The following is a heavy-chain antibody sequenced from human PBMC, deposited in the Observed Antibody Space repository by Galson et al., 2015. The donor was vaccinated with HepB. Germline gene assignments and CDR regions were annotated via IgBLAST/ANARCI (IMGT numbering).Heavy chain of an antibody. D-gene: IGHD3/OR15-3a*01. CDR3: AKGSGAWTNYLDY. CDR1: GFSFNNSA. CDR2: INSGSTSI. Sequence: SLRLSCAASGFSFNNSAMNWVRQAPGKGLEWVSSINSGSTSISYADSMKGRFTISRDNAKNTLYLQMNSLRTEDTALYYCAKGSGAWTNYLDYWGQGTLVTVSS. J-gene: IGHJ4*02. V-gene: IGHV3-21*04.